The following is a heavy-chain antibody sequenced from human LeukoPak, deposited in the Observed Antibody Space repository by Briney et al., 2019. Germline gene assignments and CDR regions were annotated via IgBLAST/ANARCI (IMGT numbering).Heavy chain of an antibody. Sequence: PSETLSLTCTVSGGSISSGTYYWTWIRQPAGKGLEWIGRIYTTGSTNYNPSLKSRVTMSTDTSKNQFSLKLSSVTAADTAVYYCARVTTRGYYNCWGQGTLVTVSS. CDR2: IYTTGST. CDR3: ARVTTRGYYNC. J-gene: IGHJ4*02. D-gene: IGHD3-22*01. CDR1: GGSISSGTYY. V-gene: IGHV4-61*02.